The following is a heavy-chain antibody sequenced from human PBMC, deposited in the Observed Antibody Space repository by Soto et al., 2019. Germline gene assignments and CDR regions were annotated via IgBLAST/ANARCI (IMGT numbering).Heavy chain of an antibody. Sequence: GGSLRLSCAASGFTFSDYYMRWIRQAPGKGLEWVSYISYSGSTIYYADSMKGRFTISRDNAKNTLYLQMNSLRAEDTAVYYCXRDKYCGGDCYSNWFDPWGQGTLVTVSS. CDR3: XRDKYCGGDCYSNWFDP. CDR1: GFTFSDYY. J-gene: IGHJ5*02. V-gene: IGHV3-11*04. CDR2: ISYSGSTI. D-gene: IGHD2-21*02.